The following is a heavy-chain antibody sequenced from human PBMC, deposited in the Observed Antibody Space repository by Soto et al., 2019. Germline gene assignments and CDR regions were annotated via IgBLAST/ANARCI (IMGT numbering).Heavy chain of an antibody. CDR1: GFTVSSNH. CDR2: FYSGGNT. CDR3: ARDSKGPLDY. J-gene: IGHJ4*02. V-gene: IGHV3-53*01. Sequence: EVQLVESGGGLIQPGGALRLSCAASGFTVSSNHMSWVRQAPGKGLQWVSLFYSGGNTYYADSVKGRFSISRDNSKNTLYLHMNSLRAEDTAVHYSARDSKGPLDYWGQGTLVTVSS.